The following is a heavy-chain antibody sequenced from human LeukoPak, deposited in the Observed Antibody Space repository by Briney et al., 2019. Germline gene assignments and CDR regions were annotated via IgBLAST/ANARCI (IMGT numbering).Heavy chain of an antibody. CDR3: ARGLLTARARDAFDI. V-gene: IGHV1-18*01. CDR2: VSAYNGNT. D-gene: IGHD7-27*01. Sequence: GASVKVSFKASGYTFTTYGISWVRQAPGQGLEWMGWVSAYNGNTNYAQQLQGRVTMTTDTFANIAYMELGSLRSDDTAVYHCARGLLTARARDAFDIWGQGTMVTVSS. CDR1: GYTFTTYG. J-gene: IGHJ3*02.